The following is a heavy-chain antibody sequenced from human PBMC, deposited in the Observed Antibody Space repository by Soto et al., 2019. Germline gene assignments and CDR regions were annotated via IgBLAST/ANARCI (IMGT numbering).Heavy chain of an antibody. CDR3: ARGAKSSGSYYYYGMDV. D-gene: IGHD1-26*01. CDR1: GFTFSSYA. J-gene: IGHJ6*02. Sequence: GESLKISCAASGFTFSSYAMHWVRQAPGKGLEWVAVISYDGSNKYYADSVKGRFTISRDNSKNTLYLQMNSLRAEDTAVYYCARGAKSSGSYYYYGMDVWGQGTTVTVSS. V-gene: IGHV3-30*04. CDR2: ISYDGSNK.